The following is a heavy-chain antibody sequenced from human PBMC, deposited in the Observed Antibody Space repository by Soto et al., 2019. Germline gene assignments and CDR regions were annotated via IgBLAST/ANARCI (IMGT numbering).Heavy chain of an antibody. CDR1: GYSFTSYW. CDR3: ASQIQDYYYGMDV. J-gene: IGHJ6*02. Sequence: PEESLKISCKGSGYSFTSYWISWVRQMPGKGLEWMGRIDPSDSYTNYSPSFQGHVTISADKSISTAYLQWSSLKASDTAMYYCASQIQDYYYGMDVWGQGPTVTVYS. CDR2: IDPSDSYT. V-gene: IGHV5-10-1*01.